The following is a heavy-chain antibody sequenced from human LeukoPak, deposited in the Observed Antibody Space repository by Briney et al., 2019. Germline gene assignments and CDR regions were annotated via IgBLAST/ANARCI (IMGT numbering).Heavy chain of an antibody. Sequence: SETLSLTCAVYGGSFSGYYWSWIRQPPGKGLEWIGEINHSGSTNYNPSLKSRVTISVDTSKNQFSLKLSSVTAADTAVYYCARDSQYYYDSSGYYDYWGQGTLVTVSS. V-gene: IGHV4-34*01. J-gene: IGHJ4*02. CDR1: GGSFSGYY. D-gene: IGHD3-22*01. CDR2: INHSGST. CDR3: ARDSQYYYDSSGYYDY.